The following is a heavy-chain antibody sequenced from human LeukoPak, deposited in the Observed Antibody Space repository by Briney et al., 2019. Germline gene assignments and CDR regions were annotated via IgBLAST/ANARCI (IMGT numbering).Heavy chain of an antibody. CDR2: IYSGGST. CDR3: ARLSGYDFWFDP. J-gene: IGHJ5*02. CDR1: GFTVSSNH. V-gene: IGHV3-53*01. Sequence: GGSLRLSCAASGFTVSSNHMSWVRQAPGKGLEWVSVIYSGGSTYYADSVKGRFTISRDNSKNTLYLQMNSLRAEDTAVYYCARLSGYDFWFDPWGQGTLVTVSS. D-gene: IGHD5-12*01.